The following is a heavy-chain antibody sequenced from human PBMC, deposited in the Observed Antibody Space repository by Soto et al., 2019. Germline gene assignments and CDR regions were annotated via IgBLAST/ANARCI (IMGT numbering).Heavy chain of an antibody. CDR3: ARGTVTGSEYNYYYYGMDV. D-gene: IGHD1-1*01. V-gene: IGHV1-18*01. J-gene: IGHJ6*02. Sequence: GASVKVSCKASGYTFTSYGISWVRQAPGQGLEWMGWISAYNGNTNYAQKLQGRVTMTTDTSTSTAYMELRSLRSEDTAVYYCARGTVTGSEYNYYYYGMDVWGQGTTVTVSS. CDR2: ISAYNGNT. CDR1: GYTFTSYG.